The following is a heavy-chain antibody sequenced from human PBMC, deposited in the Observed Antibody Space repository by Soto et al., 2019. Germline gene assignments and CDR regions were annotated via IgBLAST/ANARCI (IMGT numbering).Heavy chain of an antibody. J-gene: IGHJ4*02. CDR1: GFTFDDYA. D-gene: IGHD6-6*01. Sequence: GGSLRLSCAASGFTFDDYAMHWVRQAPGKGLEWVSGISWNSGSIGYADSVKGRFTISRDNAKNSLYLQMNSLRAEDTALYYCAKDIIRSSIAARPRDFDYWGQGTLVTVSS. V-gene: IGHV3-9*01. CDR2: ISWNSGSI. CDR3: AKDIIRSSIAARPRDFDY.